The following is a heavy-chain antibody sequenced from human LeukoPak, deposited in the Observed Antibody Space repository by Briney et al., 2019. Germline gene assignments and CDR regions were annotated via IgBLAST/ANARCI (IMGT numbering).Heavy chain of an antibody. CDR2: INPSGGST. J-gene: IGHJ1*01. Sequence: ASVKVSCKASGYTFTSYYMHWVRQAPGQGLEWMGIINPSGGSTSYAQKFQGRVTTTRDTSTSTVYMELSSLRSEDTAVYYCARYRGYSGSYKRAEYFQHWGQGTLVTVSS. CDR1: GYTFTSYY. D-gene: IGHD1-26*01. V-gene: IGHV1-46*01. CDR3: ARYRGYSGSYKRAEYFQH.